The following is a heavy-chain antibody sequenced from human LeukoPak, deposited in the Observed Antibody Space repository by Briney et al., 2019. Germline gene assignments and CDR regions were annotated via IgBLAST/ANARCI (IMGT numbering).Heavy chain of an antibody. Sequence: ASVKVSCKASGYTFTCYYMHWVRQAPGQGLEWMGWINPNSGGTNYAQKFQGRVTMTRDTSISTAYMELSRLRSDDTAVYYCARDLAYYYGSGSYPWGQGTLVTVSS. CDR2: INPNSGGT. D-gene: IGHD3-10*01. V-gene: IGHV1-2*02. CDR1: GYTFTCYY. CDR3: ARDLAYYYGSGSYP. J-gene: IGHJ5*02.